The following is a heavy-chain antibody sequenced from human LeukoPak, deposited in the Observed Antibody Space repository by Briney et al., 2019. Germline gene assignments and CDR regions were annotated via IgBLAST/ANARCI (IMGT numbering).Heavy chain of an antibody. J-gene: IGHJ6*03. D-gene: IGHD1-1*01. CDR3: ASKGRLEPLYMHV. V-gene: IGHV3-66*02. CDR1: GFTVSSSY. Sequence: GGSLRLSCAASGFTVSSSYMSWVRRAPGKGLEWVSVIYSGGSTYYADSVKGRFTISRDNSKNTLYLQMNSLRAEDTAVYYCASKGRLEPLYMHVWGKGTTVTVSS. CDR2: IYSGGST.